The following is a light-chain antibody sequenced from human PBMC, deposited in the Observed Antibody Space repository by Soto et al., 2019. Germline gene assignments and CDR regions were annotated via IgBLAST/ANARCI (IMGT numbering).Light chain of an antibody. Sequence: DIPMTQSPSSLSASVGDRVTITCRASQSISSYLNWYQQKPGKAPKLLIYAASSLQSGVPSRFSGSGSGTEFTLTISSLQPEDFATYYCQQSYSTPSTFGQGTKLEI. V-gene: IGKV1-39*01. CDR1: QSISSY. CDR2: AAS. CDR3: QQSYSTPST. J-gene: IGKJ2*02.